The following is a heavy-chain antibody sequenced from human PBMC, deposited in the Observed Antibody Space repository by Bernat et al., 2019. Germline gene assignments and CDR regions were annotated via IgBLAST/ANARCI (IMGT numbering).Heavy chain of an antibody. CDR2: ISYDGNNI. CDR3: ASPYGDYARGGFDC. J-gene: IGHJ4*02. D-gene: IGHD4-17*01. CDR1: GFTFSSYG. V-gene: IGHV3-30*03. Sequence: QVQLVESGGGVVQPGRSLRLSCAASGFTFSSYGMHWVRQAPGKGLEWVAVISYDGNNIYYADSVKGRFTISRDTSKQTLYLLMNSLRAEDTAVYYCASPYGDYARGGFDCWRQGTLVTVAS.